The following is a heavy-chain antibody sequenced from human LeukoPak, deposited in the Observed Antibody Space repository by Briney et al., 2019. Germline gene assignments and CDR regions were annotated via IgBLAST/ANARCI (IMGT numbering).Heavy chain of an antibody. CDR2: IIPTLEMA. Sequence: ASVKVSFKASGGTFNSYIMSWVRQPPGQGLEWMGRIIPTLEMANYAQKFQGRVTITADKSTSTAYMELSSLTSEDTAVYYCARGPLNSAAAAGHSLEYWGQGTLVTVSS. CDR1: GGTFNSYI. CDR3: ARGPLNSAAAAGHSLEY. J-gene: IGHJ4*02. V-gene: IGHV1-69*02. D-gene: IGHD6-13*01.